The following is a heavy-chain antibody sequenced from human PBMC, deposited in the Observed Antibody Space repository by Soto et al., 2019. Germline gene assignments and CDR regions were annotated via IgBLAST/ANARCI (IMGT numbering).Heavy chain of an antibody. V-gene: IGHV1-69*12. D-gene: IGHD2-2*01. Sequence: QVQLVQSGAEVKKPGSSVKVSCKASGGTFSSYAISWVRQAPGQGLEWMGGIIPIFGTANYAQKFQGRVTITADESTSTAYMELSSLRFEDSAVYYCARDPLGTGYCISTSCPYYYYGMDVWGQGTTVTVSS. CDR3: ARDPLGTGYCISTSCPYYYYGMDV. CDR2: IIPIFGTA. CDR1: GGTFSSYA. J-gene: IGHJ6*02.